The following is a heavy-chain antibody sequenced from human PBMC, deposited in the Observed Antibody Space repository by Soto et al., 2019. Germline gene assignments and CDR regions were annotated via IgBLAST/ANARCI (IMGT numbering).Heavy chain of an antibody. J-gene: IGHJ5*02. CDR3: AKVLGAIFGVGRYRRFDP. CDR1: GYTFTSYG. CDR2: ISAYNGNT. Sequence: ASVKVSCKASGYTFTSYGISWVRQAPGQGLEWMGWISAYNGNTNYAQKLQGRVTMTTDTSTSTAYMELRSLRSDDTAVYYCAKVLGAIFGVGRYRRFDPWGQGTLVTVSS. V-gene: IGHV1-18*01. D-gene: IGHD3-3*01.